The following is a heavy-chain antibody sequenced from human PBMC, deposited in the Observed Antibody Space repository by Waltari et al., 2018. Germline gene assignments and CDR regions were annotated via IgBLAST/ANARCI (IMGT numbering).Heavy chain of an antibody. Sequence: EEQLLESGGGLVQPGDSLRRSGAASGFRSSNYWMNWVRQAHGKGLVWVARISNDETTLTYADSVKGRFTISRDNAKNTVYLQMKRLRADDTAVYYCARLAPRTYRSPVPGRHYYYGMDVWGQGTTVTVSS. CDR2: ISNDETTL. CDR3: ARLAPRTYRSPVPGRHYYYGMDV. J-gene: IGHJ6*02. D-gene: IGHD3-10*01. CDR1: GFRSSNYW. V-gene: IGHV3-74*03.